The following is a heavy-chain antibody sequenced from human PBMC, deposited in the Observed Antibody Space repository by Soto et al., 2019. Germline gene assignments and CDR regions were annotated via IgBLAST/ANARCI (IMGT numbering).Heavy chain of an antibody. V-gene: IGHV1-46*01. D-gene: IGHD3-3*01. CDR2: INPSGGSV. CDR3: AKDQSITIFGVVINYYYGMDV. CDR1: GYIFSSYY. Sequence: ASVKVSCKASGYIFSSYYMHWLRQAPGQGREWLGVINPSGGSVTYAQKFQGRVTMTRDTSTNTVYMELSSLSSEDTAVYYCAKDQSITIFGVVINYYYGMDVWGQGTTVTVSS. J-gene: IGHJ6*02.